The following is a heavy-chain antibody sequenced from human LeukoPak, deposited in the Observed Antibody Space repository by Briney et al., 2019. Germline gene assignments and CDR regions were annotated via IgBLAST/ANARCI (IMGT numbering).Heavy chain of an antibody. V-gene: IGHV3-33*01. CDR1: GFTFSSYG. CDR2: IWYDGSNK. CDR3: ARAPGKTMTGAFDI. D-gene: IGHD3-22*01. Sequence: GGSLRLSCAASGFTFSSYGMHWVRQAPGKGLEWVAVIWYDGSNKYFADSVKGRFTISRDNSKNTLYLQMNSLRAEDTAVYYCARAPGKTMTGAFDIWGQGTMVTVSS. J-gene: IGHJ3*02.